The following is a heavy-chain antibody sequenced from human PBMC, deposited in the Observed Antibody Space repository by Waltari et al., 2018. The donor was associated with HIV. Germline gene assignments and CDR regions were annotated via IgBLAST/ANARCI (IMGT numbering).Heavy chain of an antibody. V-gene: IGHV3-74*01. CDR1: GLLFDSFW. CDR3: TRTLQDLYFFDE. J-gene: IGHJ4*02. Sequence: DVPLVDSGGGLVQPEGSLRLSCGASGLLFDSFWMFWVRQAPGEGLVWVARIKTDGTITTYADSVKGRFVISRDNAKNTLFLQMNSLRVEDTAVYYCTRTLQDLYFFDEWGQGTLVTVSS. D-gene: IGHD1-1*01. CDR2: IKTDGTIT.